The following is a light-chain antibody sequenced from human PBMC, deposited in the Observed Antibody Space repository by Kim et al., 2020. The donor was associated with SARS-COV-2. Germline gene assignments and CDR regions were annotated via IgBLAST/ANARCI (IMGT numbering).Light chain of an antibody. Sequence: SESVGDRSTITCRASQSISSWLAWYQQKPGKAPKVLMYRASSLESGVPSRFSGSGSGTEFTLTISSLQPDDFATYYCQQYSTLWTFGQGTKVDIK. J-gene: IGKJ1*01. CDR1: QSISSW. CDR2: RAS. V-gene: IGKV1-5*03. CDR3: QQYSTLWT.